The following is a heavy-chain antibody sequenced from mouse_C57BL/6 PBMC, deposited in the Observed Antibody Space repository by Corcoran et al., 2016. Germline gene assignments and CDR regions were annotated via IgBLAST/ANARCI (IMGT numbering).Heavy chain of an antibody. CDR2: IYPGSGNT. J-gene: IGHJ2*01. V-gene: IGHV1-66*01. CDR3: ARKGDGPFDY. CDR1: GYSFTSYY. D-gene: IGHD2-3*01. Sequence: QVQLQQSGPELVKPGASVKISCKASGYSFTSYYIHWVKQRPGQGLEWIGWIYPGSGNTKYNEKFKGKATLTADTSSSTAYMQLSSLTAEDSAVYYCARKGDGPFDYWGQGTTLTVSS.